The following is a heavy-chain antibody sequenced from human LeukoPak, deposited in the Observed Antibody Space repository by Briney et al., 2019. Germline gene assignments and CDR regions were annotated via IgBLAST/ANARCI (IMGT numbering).Heavy chain of an antibody. CDR3: ARDSSGWPPADY. CDR1: GFTFSSYS. Sequence: GGSLRLSCAASGFTFSSYSMNWVRQAPGKGLEWVSSISSSSSYIYYADSVKGRFTISRGNAKNSLYLQMNSLRAEDTAVYYCARDSSGWPPADYWGQGTLVTVSS. V-gene: IGHV3-21*01. CDR2: ISSSSSYI. D-gene: IGHD6-19*01. J-gene: IGHJ4*02.